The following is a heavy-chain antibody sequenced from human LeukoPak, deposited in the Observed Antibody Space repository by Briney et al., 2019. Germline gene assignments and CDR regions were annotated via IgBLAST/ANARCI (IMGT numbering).Heavy chain of an antibody. J-gene: IGHJ4*02. D-gene: IGHD6-13*01. V-gene: IGHV4-59*12. CDR1: GDSISSDY. CDR3: ARGYSSSWYDY. CDR2: IYYSGST. Sequence: SETLSLTCNVSGDSISSDYWSWIRQPPGKGLEWIGHIYYSGSTNYNPSLRSRVTISVDTSKNQFSLKLSSVTAADTAVYYCARGYSSSWYDYWGQGTLVTVSS.